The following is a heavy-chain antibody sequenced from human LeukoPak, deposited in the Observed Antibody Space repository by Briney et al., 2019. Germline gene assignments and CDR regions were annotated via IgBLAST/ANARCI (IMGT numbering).Heavy chain of an antibody. J-gene: IGHJ5*02. CDR1: GFTFSSYS. CDR2: IYSGGST. V-gene: IGHV3-66*01. CDR3: AKTVAGYMKAFDP. D-gene: IGHD6-13*01. Sequence: GGSLRLSCAASGFTFSSYSMSWVRQAPGKGLEWVSIIYSGGSTYYADSVKGRFTISRDNSKNTLYLQMNSLRAEDTAVYYCAKTVAGYMKAFDPWGQGTLVTVSS.